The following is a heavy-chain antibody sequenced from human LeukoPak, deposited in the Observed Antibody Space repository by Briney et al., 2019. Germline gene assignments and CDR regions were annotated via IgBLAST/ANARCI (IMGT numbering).Heavy chain of an antibody. V-gene: IGHV1-69*05. J-gene: IGHJ4*02. CDR2: IIPIFGTA. D-gene: IGHD4-17*01. CDR3: ARHYGDYEHPLGG. CDR1: GGTFSSYA. Sequence: SVKVSCKASGGTFSSYAISWVRQAPGQGLEWMGGIIPIFGTANYAQKFQGRVTITTDESTSTAYMELSSLRSEDTAVYHCARHYGDYEHPLGGWGQGTLVTVSS.